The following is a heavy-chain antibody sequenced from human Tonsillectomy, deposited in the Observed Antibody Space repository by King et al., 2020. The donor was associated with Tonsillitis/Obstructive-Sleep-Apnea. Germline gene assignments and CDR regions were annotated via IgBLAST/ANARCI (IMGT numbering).Heavy chain of an antibody. Sequence: QLVQSGGGVVQPGRSLRLSCAASGFTFSSYAMHWVRQAPGKGLEWVAVISYDGSNKYYADSVKGRFTISRDNSKNTLYLQMNSLRAEDTAVYYCARDRGYYGSGSYLPDYWGQGTLVTVSS. CDR1: GFTFSSYA. J-gene: IGHJ4*02. CDR2: ISYDGSNK. CDR3: ARDRGYYGSGSYLPDY. D-gene: IGHD3-10*01. V-gene: IGHV3-30*01.